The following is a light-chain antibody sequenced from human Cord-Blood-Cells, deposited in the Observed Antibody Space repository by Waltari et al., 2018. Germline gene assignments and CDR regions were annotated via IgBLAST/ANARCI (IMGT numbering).Light chain of an antibody. CDR1: SSDVGGYNY. Sequence: QSALTQPASVSGSPGQSITISCPGTSSDVGGYNYVSWYQQHPGNAPKLMIYDVSNRPSGVSNRFSGSKSGNTASLTISGLQAEDEADYYCSSYTSSSIWVFGGGTKLTVL. J-gene: IGLJ3*02. CDR3: SSYTSSSIWV. CDR2: DVS. V-gene: IGLV2-14*01.